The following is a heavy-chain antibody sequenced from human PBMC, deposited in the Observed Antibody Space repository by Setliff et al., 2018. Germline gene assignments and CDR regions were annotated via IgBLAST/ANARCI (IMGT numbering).Heavy chain of an antibody. Sequence: PGGSLRLSCAASGFTFGDFAMHWVRQAPGKGLEWVAFIHYDGNRKYYADSVKGRFTISRDNSKNMLYVQLNSLRAEDTAVYYCAKAPGDNISRLYGMDVWGQGTTVTVSS. J-gene: IGHJ6*02. CDR1: GFTFGDFA. CDR2: IHYDGNRK. V-gene: IGHV3-30*02. CDR3: AKAPGDNISRLYGMDV. D-gene: IGHD6-13*01.